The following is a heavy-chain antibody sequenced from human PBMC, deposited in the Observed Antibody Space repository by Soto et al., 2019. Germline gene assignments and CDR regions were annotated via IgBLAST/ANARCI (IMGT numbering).Heavy chain of an antibody. V-gene: IGHV4-4*07. CDR1: GGSISSYY. Sequence: SETLSLTCTVSGGSISSYYWNWVRQPAGEGLEWIGRIYSSGSTNYNPSLKSRDTMSVDTSKNQFSLKLTSVTAADTAVYYCARSRTSDTSNYYYYFDYWGQGALVTVSS. D-gene: IGHD3-22*01. CDR3: ARSRTSDTSNYYYYFDY. CDR2: IYSSGST. J-gene: IGHJ4*02.